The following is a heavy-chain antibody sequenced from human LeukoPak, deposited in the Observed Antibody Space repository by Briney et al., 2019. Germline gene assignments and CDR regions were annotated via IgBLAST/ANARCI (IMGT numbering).Heavy chain of an antibody. V-gene: IGHV4-38-2*02. CDR1: GYSISSGYY. D-gene: IGHD1-14*01. CDR2: IYHSGST. Sequence: SETLSLTCTVSGYSISSGYYWGWIRQPPGKGLEWIGSIYHSGSTYYNPSLKSRVTISVDTSQNHFSLKLTSVTAADTAVYYCARKHDTGVFRFDPWGQGTLVTVSS. J-gene: IGHJ5*02. CDR3: ARKHDTGVFRFDP.